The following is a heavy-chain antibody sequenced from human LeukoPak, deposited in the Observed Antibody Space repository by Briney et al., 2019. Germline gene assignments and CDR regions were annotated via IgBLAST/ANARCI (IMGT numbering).Heavy chain of an antibody. J-gene: IGHJ4*02. V-gene: IGHV3-30*02. CDR2: IRYDGSNK. CDR1: GFTFSSYG. Sequence: VGSLRLSCAASGFTFSSYGMHWVRQAPGKGLEWVAFIRYDGSNKYYADSVKGRFTISRDNSKNTLYLQMNSLRAEDTAVYYCAKHLLVQLVGGGFDYWGQGTLVTVSS. CDR3: AKHLLVQLVGGGFDY. D-gene: IGHD6-13*01.